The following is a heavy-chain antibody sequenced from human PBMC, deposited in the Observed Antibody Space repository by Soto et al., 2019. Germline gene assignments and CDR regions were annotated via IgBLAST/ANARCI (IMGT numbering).Heavy chain of an antibody. CDR1: GGTFSSYA. D-gene: IGHD6-19*01. CDR2: IIPIFGTA. Sequence: QVQLVQSGAEVKKPGSSVKVSCKASGGTFSSYAISWVRQAPGQGLEWMGGIIPIFGTANYAQKFQGRVTITADESTSTAYMELSSLRSEDTAVYYCASGTKLKDSSGWYGFDYWGQGTLVTVSS. CDR3: ASGTKLKDSSGWYGFDY. V-gene: IGHV1-69*01. J-gene: IGHJ4*02.